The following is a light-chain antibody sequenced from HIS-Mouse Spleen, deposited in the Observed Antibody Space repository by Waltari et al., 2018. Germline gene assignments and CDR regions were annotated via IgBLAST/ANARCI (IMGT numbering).Light chain of an antibody. CDR2: LNSDGSH. J-gene: IGLJ3*02. Sequence: QLVLTQSPSASASLGASVKLTCPLSSGHSSYAIAWHQQQPKKGPRYLMKLNSDGSHSKGDGIPDRFSGSSSGAERYLTISSLQSEDEADYYCQTWGTGNWVFGGGTKLTVL. V-gene: IGLV4-69*01. CDR1: SGHSSYA. CDR3: QTWGTGNWV.